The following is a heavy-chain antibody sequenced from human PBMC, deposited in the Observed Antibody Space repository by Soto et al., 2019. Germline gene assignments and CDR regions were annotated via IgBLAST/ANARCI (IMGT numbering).Heavy chain of an antibody. J-gene: IGHJ5*02. CDR3: ARDFRSQQLVRRYWFDP. Sequence: SVKVSCKASGGTFSSYAISWVRQAPGQGLEWMGGIIPIFGTANYAQKFQGRVTITADESTSTAYMELSSLRSEDTAVYYCARDFRSQQLVRRYWFDPWGQGTPVTVSS. CDR2: IIPIFGTA. D-gene: IGHD6-13*01. CDR1: GGTFSSYA. V-gene: IGHV1-69*13.